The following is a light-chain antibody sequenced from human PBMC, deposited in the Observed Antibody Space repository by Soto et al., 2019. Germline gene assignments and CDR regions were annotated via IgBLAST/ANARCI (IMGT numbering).Light chain of an antibody. CDR3: QHYGSSPWT. CDR1: ESVSTN. J-gene: IGKJ1*01. CDR2: GAS. Sequence: EIEMTQSPATLSLAPGERVTLSCRASESVSTNLAWYQQKPGQAPRLLFYGASSRATGIPDRFSGSGSGTDFTLTISRLEPEDFAMYYCQHYGSSPWTFGQGTKVDIK. V-gene: IGKV3-20*01.